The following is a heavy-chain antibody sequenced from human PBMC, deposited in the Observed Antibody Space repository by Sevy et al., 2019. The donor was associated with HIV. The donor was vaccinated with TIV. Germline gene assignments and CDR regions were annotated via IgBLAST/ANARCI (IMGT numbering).Heavy chain of an antibody. Sequence: ASVKVSCKASGYTFTGYYMHWVRQAPGQGLEWMGRINPNSGGTNYAQKFQGRVTTTRDTSISTAYMELSRLRSDDTAVYYCARVDFGGYCSSTSCYPASFDYWGQGTLVTVSS. V-gene: IGHV1-2*06. CDR1: GYTFTGYY. D-gene: IGHD2-2*01. CDR2: INPNSGGT. J-gene: IGHJ4*02. CDR3: ARVDFGGYCSSTSCYPASFDY.